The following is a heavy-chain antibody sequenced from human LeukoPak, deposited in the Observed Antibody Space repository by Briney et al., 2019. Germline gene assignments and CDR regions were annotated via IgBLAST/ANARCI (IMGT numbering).Heavy chain of an antibody. CDR1: GDSISSGAYY. CDR3: ARGVQGCFPP. D-gene: IGHD3-10*01. J-gene: IGHJ5*02. Sequence: SETLSLTCTVSGDSISSGAYYWTWVRQYPGTGLEWIGYISHIGTTYNNPSLKSRVSISVDTSRNQLSLRLTSVTAADTAVYYCARGVQGCFPPWGQETLVTVPS. V-gene: IGHV4-31*03. CDR2: ISHIGTT.